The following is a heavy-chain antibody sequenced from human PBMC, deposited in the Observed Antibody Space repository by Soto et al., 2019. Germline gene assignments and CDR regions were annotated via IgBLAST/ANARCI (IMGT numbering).Heavy chain of an antibody. J-gene: IGHJ4*02. CDR1: GGSISSGDYY. V-gene: IGHV4-30-4*01. Sequence: QVQLQESGPGLVKPSQTLSLTCTVSGGSISSGDYYWSWIRQPPGKGLEWIGYIYYSGSTYYNPSPKSRLTISVDTSKNQFSLKLSSVTAADTAVYYCARVRYNYGYNFDYWGQGTLVTVSS. CDR2: IYYSGST. D-gene: IGHD5-18*01. CDR3: ARVRYNYGYNFDY.